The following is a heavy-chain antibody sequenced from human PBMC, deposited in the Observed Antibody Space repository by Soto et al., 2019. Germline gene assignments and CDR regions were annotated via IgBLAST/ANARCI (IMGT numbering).Heavy chain of an antibody. V-gene: IGHV1-69*12. CDR3: ARDKDRQQLGGKSYYGIDV. J-gene: IGHJ6*02. Sequence: QVQLVQSGAEVKKPGSSVTVSCKASGGTFGNSAISWVRQAPGQGLEWMGGIIPIFSTPDYAQKFQGRVTITADESPTTDYMELTSLKSEDKAVYYCARDKDRQQLGGKSYYGIDVWGQGTTVTVSS. D-gene: IGHD2-15*01. CDR1: GGTFGNSA. CDR2: IIPIFSTP.